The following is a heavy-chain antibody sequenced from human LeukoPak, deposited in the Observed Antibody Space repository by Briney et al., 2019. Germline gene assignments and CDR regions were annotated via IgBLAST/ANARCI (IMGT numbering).Heavy chain of an antibody. D-gene: IGHD3-22*01. CDR3: AKDRPNYYDSSGHYYRRNGDY. CDR2: ITSSGTGT. V-gene: IGHV3-23*01. J-gene: IGHJ4*02. Sequence: PGGSLRLSCAASGFTFNIYAMSWVRQAPGKGLEWVSSITSSGTGTFYADSVKGRCTISRDNSESTLYLQMNSLRAEDTAVYYCAKDRPNYYDSSGHYYRRNGDYWGQGTLVTVSS. CDR1: GFTFNIYA.